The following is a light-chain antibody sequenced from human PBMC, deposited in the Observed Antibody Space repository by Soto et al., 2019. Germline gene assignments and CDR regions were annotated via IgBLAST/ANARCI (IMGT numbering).Light chain of an antibody. CDR3: AAWDVSLRGV. V-gene: IGLV1-47*01. Sequence: QSVLTQPPSASGTPGQTVTISCSGSTSNIGGNHVYWYQQVPGTAPKLIIYKNNQRPSGVTDRFSGSKSGSSASLAISGLRSEDEANYYCAAWDVSLRGVFGGGTKLTVL. CDR1: TSNIGGNH. CDR2: KNN. J-gene: IGLJ2*01.